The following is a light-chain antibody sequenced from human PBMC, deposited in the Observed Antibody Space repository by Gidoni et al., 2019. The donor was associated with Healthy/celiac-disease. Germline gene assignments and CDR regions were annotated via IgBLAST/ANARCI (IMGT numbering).Light chain of an antibody. CDR2: VVS. Sequence: QSALTQPRSVSGSPGQSVTISCPGTSSDVGGYTYVSWYQQHPGKAPKLMIYVVSKRPSGVPDRFSGSKSGNTASLTISGLQAEDEADYYCCSYAGSYTHVVFGGGTKLTVL. J-gene: IGLJ2*01. V-gene: IGLV2-11*01. CDR1: SSDVGGYTY. CDR3: CSYAGSYTHVV.